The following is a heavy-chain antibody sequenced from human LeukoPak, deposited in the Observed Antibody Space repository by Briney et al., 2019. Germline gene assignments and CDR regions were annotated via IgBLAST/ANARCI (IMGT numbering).Heavy chain of an antibody. J-gene: IGHJ4*02. CDR2: IYHSGST. D-gene: IGHD4-11*01. CDR1: GGSISSGGYS. V-gene: IGHV4-30-2*01. CDR3: ARDRGYSNYVADY. Sequence: PSETLSLTCAVSGGSISSGGYSWSWIRQPPGKGLEWIGYIYHSGSTDYNPSLKSRVTLSVDTSKNQFSLKLSSVTAADTAVYYCARDRGYSNYVADYWGQGTLVTVSS.